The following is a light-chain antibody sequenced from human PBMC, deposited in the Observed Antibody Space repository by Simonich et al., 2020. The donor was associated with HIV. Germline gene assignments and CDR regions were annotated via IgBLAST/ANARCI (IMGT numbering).Light chain of an antibody. Sequence: EIVMTQSPATLSVSPGERATLSFRARQTVSSNLAWYQQKPGQAPRLLIYGASTRATDIPARFSGSGSGTEFTLTISSLQSEDFAVYYCQQYNNWPPWTFGQGTKVEIK. J-gene: IGKJ1*01. CDR3: QQYNNWPPWT. CDR2: GAS. V-gene: IGKV3-15*01. CDR1: QTVSSN.